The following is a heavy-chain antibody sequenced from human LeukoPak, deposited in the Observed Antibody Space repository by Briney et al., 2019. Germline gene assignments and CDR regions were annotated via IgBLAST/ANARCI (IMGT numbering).Heavy chain of an antibody. J-gene: IGHJ6*03. D-gene: IGHD3-10*01. CDR2: INTDGSST. CDR1: GFTFSSYW. V-gene: IGHV3-74*01. CDR3: AREDGSGSFYYYYYYYMDV. Sequence: PGGSLRLSCAASGFTFSSYWMHWVRQAPGKGLVWVSRINTDGSSTSCADSVKGRFTISRDNAKNTLYLQMNSLRAEDTAVYYCAREDGSGSFYYYYYYYMDVWGKGTTVTVSS.